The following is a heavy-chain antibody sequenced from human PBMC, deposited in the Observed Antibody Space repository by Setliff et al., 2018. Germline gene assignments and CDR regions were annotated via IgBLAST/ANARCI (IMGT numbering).Heavy chain of an antibody. Sequence: ASVKVSCKASGYTFTGYYMHWVRQAPGQGLEWMGRINPNSGGTNYAQKFQGRVTMTRETSISTAYMELSRLRSDDTAVYYCARSNYDILTRNWFDPWGQGTLVTSPQ. CDR3: ARSNYDILTRNWFDP. V-gene: IGHV1-2*06. CDR2: INPNSGGT. D-gene: IGHD3-9*01. J-gene: IGHJ5*02. CDR1: GYTFTGYY.